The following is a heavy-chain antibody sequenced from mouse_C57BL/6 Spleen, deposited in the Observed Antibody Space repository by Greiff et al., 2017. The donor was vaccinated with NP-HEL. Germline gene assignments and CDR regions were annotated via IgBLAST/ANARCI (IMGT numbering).Heavy chain of an antibody. J-gene: IGHJ4*01. CDR3: ARGTAEDGYYGYYAMDY. CDR1: GYTFTDYN. Sequence: EVQLQQSGPELVKPGASVKIPCKASGYTFTDYNMDWVKQSHGKSLEWIGDINPNNGGTIYNQKFKGKATLTVDKSSSTAYMELRSLTSEDTAVYYCARGTAEDGYYGYYAMDYWGQGTSVTVSS. CDR2: INPNNGGT. V-gene: IGHV1-18*01. D-gene: IGHD2-3*01.